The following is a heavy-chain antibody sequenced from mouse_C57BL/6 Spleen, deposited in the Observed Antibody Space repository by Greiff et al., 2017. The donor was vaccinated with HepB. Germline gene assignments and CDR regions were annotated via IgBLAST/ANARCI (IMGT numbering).Heavy chain of an antibody. CDR1: GYTFTSYT. D-gene: IGHD1-1*01. CDR3: ARGATVVARDLYFDV. Sequence: VQLQQSGAELARPGASVKMSCKASGYTFTSYTMHWVKQRPGQGLEWIGYINPSSGYTKYNQKFKDKATLTADKSSSTAYMQLSSLTSEDSAVYYCARGATVVARDLYFDVWGTGTTVTVSS. V-gene: IGHV1-4*01. CDR2: INPSSGYT. J-gene: IGHJ1*03.